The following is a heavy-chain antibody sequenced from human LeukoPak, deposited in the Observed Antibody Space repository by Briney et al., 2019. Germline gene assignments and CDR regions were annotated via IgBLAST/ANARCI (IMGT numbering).Heavy chain of an antibody. V-gene: IGHV3-23*01. CDR3: VKDSIERNGFYDAFDV. CDR1: GFTFTDFA. CDR2: IGGGGVDR. D-gene: IGHD3-3*01. Sequence: GGSLRLSCVASGFTFTDFAMNWVRQVPGKGPEWVSHIGGGGVDREYEESVKGRFTVSRDNSRNSLYLQMNSLRGEDTAIYYVVKDSIERNGFYDAFDVWGKGKKVTVAS. J-gene: IGHJ3*01.